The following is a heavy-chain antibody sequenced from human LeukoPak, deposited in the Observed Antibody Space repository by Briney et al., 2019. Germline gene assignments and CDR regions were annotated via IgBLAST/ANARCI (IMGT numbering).Heavy chain of an antibody. V-gene: IGHV3-23*01. CDR2: ISGSGGTT. J-gene: IGHJ4*02. CDR1: EFTFSTYA. CDR3: AKDPYRASSGLVDY. D-gene: IGHD5-12*01. Sequence: SGGSLRLSCAAPEFTFSTYAVSWVRQAPGKGLEWVSSISGSGGTTYYADSVKGRFTISRDNSKNTLYLQMNSLRAEDTAVYYCAKDPYRASSGLVDYWGQGTLVTVSS.